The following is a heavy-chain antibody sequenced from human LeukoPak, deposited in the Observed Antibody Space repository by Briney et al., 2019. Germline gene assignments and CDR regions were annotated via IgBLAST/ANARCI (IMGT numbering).Heavy chain of an antibody. J-gene: IGHJ4*02. CDR1: GFTFSSYW. CDR2: TKQDGSEK. CDR3: ASGDYGDSRSAPFDY. V-gene: IGHV3-7*01. D-gene: IGHD4-17*01. Sequence: GGSLRLSCAASGFTFSSYWMSWVRQAPGKGLEWVANTKQDGSEKYYVDSVKGRFTISRDNTKNSLYLQMNSLRAEDTAVYYCASGDYGDSRSAPFDYWGQGTLVTVSS.